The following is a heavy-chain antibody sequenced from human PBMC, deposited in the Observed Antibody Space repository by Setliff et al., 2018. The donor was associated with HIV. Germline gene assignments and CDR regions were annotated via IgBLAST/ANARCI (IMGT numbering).Heavy chain of an antibody. CDR2: INHRGNT. Sequence: PSETLSLTCAVYGGSFSGYYWNWIRQSPGKGPEWIGEINHRGNTNYNPSLKNRVTISVDTSKNQFSLKLNSVTAADTAVYYCTRSLVVTAHLDYWGQGTLVTVSS. V-gene: IGHV4-34*01. CDR3: TRSLVVTAHLDY. D-gene: IGHD2-21*02. J-gene: IGHJ4*02. CDR1: GGSFSGYY.